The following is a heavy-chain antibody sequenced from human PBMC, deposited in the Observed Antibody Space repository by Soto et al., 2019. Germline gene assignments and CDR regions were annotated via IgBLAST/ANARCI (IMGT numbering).Heavy chain of an antibody. V-gene: IGHV3-30-3*01. D-gene: IGHD2-21*02. Sequence: LRLSCAASGFTFSSYAMHWVRQAPGKGLEWVAVISYDGSNKYYADSVKGRFTISRDNSKNTLYLQMNSLRAEDTAVYYCARDFLYCGGDCPRYYYYYYGMDVWGQGTTVTVSS. CDR1: GFTFSSYA. CDR2: ISYDGSNK. CDR3: ARDFLYCGGDCPRYYYYYYGMDV. J-gene: IGHJ6*02.